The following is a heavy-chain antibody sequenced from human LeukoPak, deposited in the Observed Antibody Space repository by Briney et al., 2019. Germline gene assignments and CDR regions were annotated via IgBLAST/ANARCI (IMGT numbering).Heavy chain of an antibody. CDR1: GFNFDDYA. D-gene: IGHD6-19*01. V-gene: IGHV3-9*01. Sequence: GGSLRLSCAVSGFNFDDYAMHWVRQVPGKGLEWVSGISWNSGKIGYADSVKGRFTISRDNAKNSLYLQMNSLRAEDTALYYCAKSSSGWYADIDYWGQGTLVTVSS. CDR3: AKSSSGWYADIDY. CDR2: ISWNSGKI. J-gene: IGHJ4*02.